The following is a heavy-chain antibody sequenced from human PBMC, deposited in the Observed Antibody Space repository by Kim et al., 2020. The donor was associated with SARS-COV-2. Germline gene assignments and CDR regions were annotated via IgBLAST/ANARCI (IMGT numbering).Heavy chain of an antibody. CDR2: ISWNSGSI. J-gene: IGHJ6*03. CDR1: GFTFDDYA. V-gene: IGHV3-9*01. CDR3: AKDGYYYYYYMDV. Sequence: GGSLRLSCAASGFTFDDYAMHWVRQAPGKGLEWVSGISWNSGSIGYADSVKRRFTISRDNAKNSLYLQMNSLRAEDTALYYCAKDGYYYYYYMDVWGKGT.